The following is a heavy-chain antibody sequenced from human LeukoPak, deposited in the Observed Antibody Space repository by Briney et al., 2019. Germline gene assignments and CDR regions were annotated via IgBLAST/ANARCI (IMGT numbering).Heavy chain of an antibody. CDR1: GFTFSSYA. Sequence: PGGSLRLSCAASGFTFSSYAMSWVRQAPGKGLEWVSAISGSGGSTYYADSVKGRFTISRDNAKDTLYLQMNSLRAEDTAVYYCARFDSLLGIDYWGQGTLVTVSS. J-gene: IGHJ4*02. V-gene: IGHV3-23*01. CDR3: ARFDSLLGIDY. CDR2: ISGSGGST. D-gene: IGHD2-8*02.